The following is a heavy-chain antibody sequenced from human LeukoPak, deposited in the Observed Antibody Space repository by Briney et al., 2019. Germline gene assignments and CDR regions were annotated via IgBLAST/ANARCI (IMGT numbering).Heavy chain of an antibody. J-gene: IGHJ4*02. V-gene: IGHV4-38-2*02. CDR1: GYSISSGYY. D-gene: IGHD6-13*01. CDR2: IYHSGST. CDR3: ARGSSRFDC. Sequence: SETLSLTCTVSGYSISSGYYWGWIRQPPGKGLEWIGSIYHSGSTYYNPSLKSRVTISVDTSKNQFSLKVTSVTAADTAVYYCARGSSRFDCWGQGTLVTVSS.